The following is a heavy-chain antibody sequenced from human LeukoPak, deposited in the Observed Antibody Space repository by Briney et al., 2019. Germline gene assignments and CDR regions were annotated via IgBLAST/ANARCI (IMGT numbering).Heavy chain of an antibody. Sequence: SETLSLTCIVSGGSISSYYWSWIRQPAGKGLEWIGRIYTTGNTNYNPSLKSRVTMSIDTSKKQFSLKLSSVTAPDTAVYYCARGKYYYDSNSSYRYFDPWGQGTLVTVSS. CDR2: IYTTGNT. J-gene: IGHJ5*02. CDR3: ARGKYYYDSNSSYRYFDP. D-gene: IGHD3-22*01. V-gene: IGHV4-4*07. CDR1: GGSISSYY.